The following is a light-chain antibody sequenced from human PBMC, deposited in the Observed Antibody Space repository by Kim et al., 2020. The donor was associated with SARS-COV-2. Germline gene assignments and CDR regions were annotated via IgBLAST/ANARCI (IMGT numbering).Light chain of an antibody. V-gene: IGLV3-1*01. CDR2: QDS. Sequence: VSPGETASSACAGEKLGDKYACWYQQKPGQSPVLVIYQDSERPSGVPERFSGSNSGNTATLTISGTQAMDEADYYCQAWDSSTAYVFGTGTKVTVL. CDR3: QAWDSSTAYV. J-gene: IGLJ1*01. CDR1: KLGDKY.